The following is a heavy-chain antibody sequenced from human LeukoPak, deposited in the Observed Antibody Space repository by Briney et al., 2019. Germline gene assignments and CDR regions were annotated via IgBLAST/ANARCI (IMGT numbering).Heavy chain of an antibody. CDR1: GYTFTGYY. CDR3: AGFTAMVPDYFDY. Sequence: ASVKVSCKASGYTFTGYYMHWVRQAPGQGLEWMGRINPNSEGTNYAQKFQGRVNMNRDTSISTAYMELSRLRSDDTAVYYCAGFTAMVPDYFDYWGQGTLVTVSS. D-gene: IGHD5-18*01. CDR2: INPNSEGT. V-gene: IGHV1-2*06. J-gene: IGHJ4*02.